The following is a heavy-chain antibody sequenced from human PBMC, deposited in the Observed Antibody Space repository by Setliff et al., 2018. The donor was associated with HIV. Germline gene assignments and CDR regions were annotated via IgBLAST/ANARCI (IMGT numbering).Heavy chain of an antibody. D-gene: IGHD5-12*01. Sequence: SVNVSCQVSVDTFRNYGLNWVRQAPAQGLEWMGGIIPIFKSSDYAQKFQGRVTITTDESTRTAYMALSSLKSEDTAIYYCARTSGDAYNYEGAFDVWGQGTLVTVSS. CDR3: ARTSGDAYNYEGAFDV. CDR1: VDTFRNYG. V-gene: IGHV1-69*05. CDR2: IIPIFKSS. J-gene: IGHJ3*01.